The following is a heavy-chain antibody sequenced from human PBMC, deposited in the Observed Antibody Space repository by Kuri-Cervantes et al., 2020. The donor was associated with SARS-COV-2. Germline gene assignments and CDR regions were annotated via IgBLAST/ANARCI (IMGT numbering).Heavy chain of an antibody. D-gene: IGHD2-21*02. V-gene: IGHV1-2*02. CDR2: INPNSGGT. J-gene: IGHJ4*02. CDR3: ARADPPLAHCGGDCRLFDY. Sequence: ASVKVSCKASGYTFTGYYMHWVRQAPGQGLEWMGWINPNSGGTNYAQKFQGRVTMTRDTSISTAYMELSRLRSDDTAVYYCARADPPLAHCGGDCRLFDYWGQGTLVTVSS. CDR1: GYTFTGYY.